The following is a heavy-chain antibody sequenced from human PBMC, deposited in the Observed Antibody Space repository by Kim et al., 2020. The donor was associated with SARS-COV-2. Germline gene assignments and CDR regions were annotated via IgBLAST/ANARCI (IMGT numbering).Heavy chain of an antibody. CDR3: ARDPRGHIAAARGGYYGMDV. D-gene: IGHD6-13*01. V-gene: IGHV7-4-1*02. Sequence: ASVKVSCKASGYTFTSYAMNWVRQAPGQGLEWMGWINTNTGNPTYAQGFTGRFVFSLDTSVSTAYLQISSLKAEDTAVYYCARDPRGHIAAARGGYYGMDVWGQGTTVTVSS. CDR1: GYTFTSYA. CDR2: INTNTGNP. J-gene: IGHJ6*02.